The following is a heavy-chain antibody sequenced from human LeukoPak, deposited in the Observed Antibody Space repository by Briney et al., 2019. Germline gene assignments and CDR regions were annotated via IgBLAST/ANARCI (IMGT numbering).Heavy chain of an antibody. Sequence: ASVKVSCKASGYTFTSYGISWVRQAPGQGLEWMGWINPNSGGTNYAQKFQGRVTMTRDTSISTAYMELSRLRSDDTAVYYCARVRVVWDLDDAFDIWGQGTMVTVSS. CDR2: INPNSGGT. J-gene: IGHJ3*02. CDR1: GYTFTSYG. D-gene: IGHD1-26*01. V-gene: IGHV1-2*02. CDR3: ARVRVVWDLDDAFDI.